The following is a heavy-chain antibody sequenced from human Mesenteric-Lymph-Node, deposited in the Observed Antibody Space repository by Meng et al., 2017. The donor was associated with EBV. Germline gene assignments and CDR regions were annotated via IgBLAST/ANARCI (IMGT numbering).Heavy chain of an antibody. D-gene: IGHD2-15*01. CDR2: IKHSGST. J-gene: IGHJ5*02. V-gene: IGHV4-34*01. CDR3: ARGQKGYCSGGSCPNWFDP. CDR1: GGSFSGYY. Sequence: QVQLQQWGAGLLKPSETLPLTCAVYGGSFSGYYWSWIRQPPGKGLEWIGEIKHSGSTNYNPSLKSRVTISVDTSKNQFSLKLSSVTAADTAVYYCARGQKGYCSGGSCPNWFDPWGQGTLVTVSS.